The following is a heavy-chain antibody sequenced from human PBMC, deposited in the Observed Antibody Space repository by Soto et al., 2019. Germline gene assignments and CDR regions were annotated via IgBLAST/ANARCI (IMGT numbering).Heavy chain of an antibody. D-gene: IGHD1-26*01. CDR1: GFTFRTHW. J-gene: IGHJ4*02. Sequence: PGGSLRLSCAASGFTFRTHWMHWVRQIPGKGLVWVSGISGSGSSTYYADSVKGRFTISRDNSKNTLYLQMNSLRAEDTAVYYCAKDKYRGSWYSVSWGQEPLVTVPS. CDR3: AKDKYRGSWYSVS. CDR2: ISGSGSST. V-gene: IGHV3-23*01.